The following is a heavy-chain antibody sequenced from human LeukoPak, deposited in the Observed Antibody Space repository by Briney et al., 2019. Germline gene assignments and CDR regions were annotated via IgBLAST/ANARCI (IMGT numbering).Heavy chain of an antibody. D-gene: IGHD3-22*01. CDR2: IIPIFGTA. CDR1: GGTFSSYA. CDR3: ARSGYHYDSSGYYWFDP. V-gene: IGHV1-69*05. Sequence: ASVKVSCKASGGTFSSYAISWVRQAPGQGLEWMGGIIPIFGTANYAQKFQGRVTITTDESTSTAYMELSSLRSEDTAVYYCARSGYHYDSSGYYWFDPWGQGTLVTVSS. J-gene: IGHJ5*02.